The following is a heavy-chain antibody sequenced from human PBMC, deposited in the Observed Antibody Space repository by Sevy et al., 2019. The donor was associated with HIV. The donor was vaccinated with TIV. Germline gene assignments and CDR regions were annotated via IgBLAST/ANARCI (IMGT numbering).Heavy chain of an antibody. J-gene: IGHJ3*02. CDR2: FDPEDGET. V-gene: IGHV1-24*01. Sequence: ASVKVSCKVSGYTLTELSMHWVRQAPGKGLEWMGGFDPEDGETIYAQKFQGRVTMTEDTSTDTAYMDLSSLRSEDTAVYYCATVSCSSTSCYAGMNDAFDIWGQGTMVTVSS. CDR1: GYTLTELS. CDR3: ATVSCSSTSCYAGMNDAFDI. D-gene: IGHD2-2*01.